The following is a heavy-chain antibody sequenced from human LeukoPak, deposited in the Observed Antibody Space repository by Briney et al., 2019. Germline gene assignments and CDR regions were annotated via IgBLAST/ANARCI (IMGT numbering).Heavy chain of an antibody. CDR2: IYYSGST. J-gene: IGHJ5*02. D-gene: IGHD6-19*01. CDR1: GGSISSSSYY. Sequence: PSETLSLTCTVSGGSISSSSYYWGWIRQPPGKGLEWIGSIYYSGSTYYNPSLKGRVTISVDTSKNQFSLKLSFVTAADTAVYYCAREAVAGTWNWFDPWGQGTLVTVSS. CDR3: AREAVAGTWNWFDP. V-gene: IGHV4-39*02.